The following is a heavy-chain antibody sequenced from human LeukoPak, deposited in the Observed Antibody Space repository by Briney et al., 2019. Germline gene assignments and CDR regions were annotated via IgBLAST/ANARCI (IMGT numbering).Heavy chain of an antibody. CDR3: ARVLAYCGGDCFRSFDY. V-gene: IGHV1-69*13. CDR2: IIPIFGTA. Sequence: GASVKVSCKASGGTFSSYAISWVRQAPGQGLEWMGGIIPIFGTANYAQKCQGRVTITADESTSTAYMELSSLRSEDTAVYYCARVLAYCGGDCFRSFDYWGQGTLVTVSS. D-gene: IGHD2-21*02. J-gene: IGHJ4*02. CDR1: GGTFSSYA.